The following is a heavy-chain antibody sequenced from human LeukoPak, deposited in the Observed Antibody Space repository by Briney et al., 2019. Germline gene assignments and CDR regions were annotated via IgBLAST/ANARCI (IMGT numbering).Heavy chain of an antibody. CDR3: ARKTVVGSYLGY. V-gene: IGHV3-7*03. CDR2: QKQDGSDK. D-gene: IGHD4-23*01. CDR1: GFPFSSYL. J-gene: IGHJ4*02. Sequence: PGGSVRLSCAASGFPFSSYLMRYLPHAPEEALEGVANQKQDGSDKYYVDPVKGRFTISRDNAANSLYLQMNSLRAEDTAVYCCARKTVVGSYLGYWGQGTPVTVSS.